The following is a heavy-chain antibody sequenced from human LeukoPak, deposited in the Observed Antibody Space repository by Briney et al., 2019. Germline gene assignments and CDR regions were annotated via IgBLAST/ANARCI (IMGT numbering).Heavy chain of an antibody. Sequence: SVKVSCKASGGTFSSYAVSWVRQAPGQGLEWMGGIIPIFGTANYAQKFQGRVTITADESTSTAYMELSSLRSEDTAVYYCAREGGDYYDSSGYFDYWGQGTLVTVSS. CDR3: AREGGDYYDSSGYFDY. CDR2: IIPIFGTA. D-gene: IGHD3-22*01. J-gene: IGHJ4*02. V-gene: IGHV1-69*13. CDR1: GGTFSSYA.